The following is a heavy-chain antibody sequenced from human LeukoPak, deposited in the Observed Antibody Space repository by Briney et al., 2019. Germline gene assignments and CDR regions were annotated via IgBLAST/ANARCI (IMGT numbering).Heavy chain of an antibody. CDR2: IIPILGIA. V-gene: IGHV1-69*04. D-gene: IGHD5-24*01. CDR1: GGTFTSYT. Sequence: GASVKVSCKASGGTFTSYTISWVRRAPGQGLEWMGRIIPILGIANYAQKFQGRVTITADKSTSTAYMELSSLRSEDTAVYYCARDVEDGYNLYYFDYWGQGTLVTVSS. CDR3: ARDVEDGYNLYYFDY. J-gene: IGHJ4*02.